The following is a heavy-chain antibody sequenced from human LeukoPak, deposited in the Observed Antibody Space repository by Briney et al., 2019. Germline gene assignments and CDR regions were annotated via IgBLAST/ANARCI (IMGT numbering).Heavy chain of an antibody. CDR3: ARVSAAAGYYYYYYGMDV. CDR1: GGSISSYY. V-gene: IGHV4-59*01. Sequence: PSETLSLTCTVSGGSISSYYWSWIRQPPGKGLEWIGYIYYSGSTNDNPSLKSRVTISVDTSKNQFSLKLSSVTAADTAVYHCARVSAAAGYYYYYYGMDVWGKGTTVTVSS. CDR2: IYYSGST. J-gene: IGHJ6*04. D-gene: IGHD6-13*01.